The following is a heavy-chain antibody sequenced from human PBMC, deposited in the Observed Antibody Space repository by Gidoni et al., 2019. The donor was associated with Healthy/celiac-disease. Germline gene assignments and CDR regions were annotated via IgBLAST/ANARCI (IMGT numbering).Heavy chain of an antibody. CDR2: INHSGST. D-gene: IGHD6-13*01. V-gene: IGHV4-34*01. J-gene: IGHJ4*02. CDR1: GGSFSGYY. Sequence: QVQLQQWGAGLLKPSETLSLTCAVYGGSFSGYYWSWIRQTPGKGLEWNGEINHSGSTNYNPSLKSRVTISVDTSKNQFSLKLSSVTAADTAVYYCASDSAAAGTGYWGQGTLVTVSS. CDR3: ASDSAAAGTGY.